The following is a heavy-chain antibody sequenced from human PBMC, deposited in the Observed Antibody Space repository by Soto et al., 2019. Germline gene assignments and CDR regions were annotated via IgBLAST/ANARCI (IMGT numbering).Heavy chain of an antibody. CDR3: ARDWEYTSSSGLFV. V-gene: IGHV6-1*01. CDR2: TYYRSKWYN. J-gene: IGHJ6*02. CDR1: GDSVSGNSAA. Sequence: SQTLSLTCAISGDSVSGNSAAWNWIMQSPSRGLEWLGRTYYRSKWYNDYAVSVKSRITVTPDTSKNQFSLQLNSVTPEDTAVYYCARDWEYTSSSGLFVWGQGTTVTVSS. D-gene: IGHD6-6*01.